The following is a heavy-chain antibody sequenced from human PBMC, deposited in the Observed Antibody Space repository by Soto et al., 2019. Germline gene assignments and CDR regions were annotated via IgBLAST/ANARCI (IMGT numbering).Heavy chain of an antibody. D-gene: IGHD2-15*01. J-gene: IGHJ6*02. CDR2: IYYSGST. V-gene: IGHV4-30-4*01. Sequence: TVSAGMPRRGYYYWSWICLPKGKGLEWIGYIYYSGSTYYNPSLKSRVTISVDTSKNQFSLKLSSVTAADTAVYYCARGHEQTPNLPSPFYYRDVMYVRGQRTTVTGS. CDR3: ARGHEQTPNLPSPFYYRDVMYV. CDR1: AGMPRRGYYY.